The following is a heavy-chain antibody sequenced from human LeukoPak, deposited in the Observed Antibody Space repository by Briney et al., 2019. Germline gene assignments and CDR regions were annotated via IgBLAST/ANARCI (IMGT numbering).Heavy chain of an antibody. CDR2: ISGRDGST. Sequence: GGSLRLSCAASGFTFSSFAMSWVRQAPGKGLEWVSGISGRDGSTYYADSVKGRFTISRDNSKNTLYLQMNSLRAEDTAVYYCARERRPGYCSGGRCDRRFDPWGQGTLVTVSS. J-gene: IGHJ5*02. D-gene: IGHD2-15*01. CDR3: ARERRPGYCSGGRCDRRFDP. CDR1: GFTFSSFA. V-gene: IGHV3-23*01.